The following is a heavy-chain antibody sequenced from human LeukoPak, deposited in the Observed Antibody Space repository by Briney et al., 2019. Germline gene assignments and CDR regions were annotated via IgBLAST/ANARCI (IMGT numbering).Heavy chain of an antibody. CDR1: GGTFSSYA. CDR3: ARDGGGSSWYSDNWFDP. Sequence: SVKVSCKASGGTFSSYAISWVRQAPGQGLEWMGGIIPIFGTANYAQKFQGRVTITAGKSTSTAYMELSSLRSEDTAVYYCARDGGGSSWYSDNWFDPWGQGTLVTVSS. D-gene: IGHD6-13*01. J-gene: IGHJ5*02. CDR2: IIPIFGTA. V-gene: IGHV1-69*06.